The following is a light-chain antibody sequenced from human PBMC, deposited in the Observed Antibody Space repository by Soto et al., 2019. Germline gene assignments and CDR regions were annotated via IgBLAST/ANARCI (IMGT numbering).Light chain of an antibody. CDR2: DAA. J-gene: IGKJ1*01. V-gene: IGKV3-11*01. CDR1: QSVYSL. CDR3: QQYDSSPRT. Sequence: EIVLTQSPATLSLSPGERATVSCRASQSVYSLLAWFQQKPGQVPRLLIYDAATRATGIPARFSGSGYGTDFTLTISSLEPEDFAVYYCQQYDSSPRTFGQGTKVEIK.